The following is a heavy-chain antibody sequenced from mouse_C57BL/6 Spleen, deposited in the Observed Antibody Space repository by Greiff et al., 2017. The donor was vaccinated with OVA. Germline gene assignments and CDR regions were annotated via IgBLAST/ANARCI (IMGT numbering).Heavy chain of an antibody. V-gene: IGHV1-80*01. Sequence: VHLVESGAELVKPGASVKISCKASGYAFSSYWMNWVKQRPGKGLEWIGQIYPGDGDTNYNGKFKGKATLTADKSSSTAYMQLSSLTSEDSAVYFCASTTVVANYAMDYWGKGTSVTVSS. CDR1: GYAFSSYW. J-gene: IGHJ4*01. D-gene: IGHD1-1*01. CDR2: IYPGDGDT. CDR3: ASTTVVANYAMDY.